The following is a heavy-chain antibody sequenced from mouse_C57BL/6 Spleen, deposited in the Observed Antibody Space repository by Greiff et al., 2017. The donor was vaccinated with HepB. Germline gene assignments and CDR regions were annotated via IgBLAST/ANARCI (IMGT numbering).Heavy chain of an antibody. J-gene: IGHJ3*01. Sequence: EVQLQQSGAELVRPGASVKLSCTASGFNIKDDYMHWVKQRPEQGLEWIGWIDPENGDTEYASKFQGKATITADTSSNTAYLQLSSLTSEDTAVYYCTATNWDGFAYWGQGTLVTVSA. CDR1: GFNIKDDY. CDR2: IDPENGDT. V-gene: IGHV14-4*01. D-gene: IGHD4-1*01. CDR3: TATNWDGFAY.